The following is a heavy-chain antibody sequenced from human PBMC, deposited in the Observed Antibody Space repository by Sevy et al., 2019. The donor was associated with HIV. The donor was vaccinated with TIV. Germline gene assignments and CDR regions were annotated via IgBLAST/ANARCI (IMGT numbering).Heavy chain of an antibody. CDR1: GGTFSSYG. V-gene: IGHV1-69*13. D-gene: IGHD6-19*01. CDR2: IIPILGTV. J-gene: IGHJ4*02. CDR3: ARGGGNGWYYFDY. Sequence: ASVKVSCKASGGTFSSYGISWVRQAPGQGLEWMGGIIPILGTVNYAQKFQGRVTITGDESTKTAYMELSSLRSEDTAGYYCARGGGNGWYYFDYWGQETLVTVSS.